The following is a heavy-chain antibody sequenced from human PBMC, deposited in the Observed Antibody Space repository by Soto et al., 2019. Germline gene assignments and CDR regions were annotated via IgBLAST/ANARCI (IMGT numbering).Heavy chain of an antibody. Sequence: EVQLVESGGGLVQPGGSLRLSCAASGFTLSDHYMDWVRLAPGKGLEWVGRTRNKANSYTTEYAASVKGRFTVSSDDSLNSLYLQMTSLKTEDTAVYYCVRTSHYGSGSWNFDSWGQGTLVTVSS. CDR3: VRTSHYGSGSWNFDS. J-gene: IGHJ4*02. D-gene: IGHD3-10*01. V-gene: IGHV3-72*01. CDR1: GFTLSDHY. CDR2: TRNKANSYTT.